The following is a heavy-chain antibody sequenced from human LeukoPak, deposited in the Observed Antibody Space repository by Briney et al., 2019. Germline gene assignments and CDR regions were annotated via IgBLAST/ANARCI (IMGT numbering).Heavy chain of an antibody. J-gene: IGHJ4*02. CDR1: GFTFSSYA. Sequence: GGSLRLSCAASGFTFSSYAMSWVRQAPGKGLEWVSAISGSGGSTYYADSVKGRFTISRDNSKNTLYLQMNSLRAEDTAVYYCAKIMAQYCSGGSCNEIDYWGQGTLVTVSS. CDR3: AKIMAQYCSGGSCNEIDY. CDR2: ISGSGGST. D-gene: IGHD2-15*01. V-gene: IGHV3-23*01.